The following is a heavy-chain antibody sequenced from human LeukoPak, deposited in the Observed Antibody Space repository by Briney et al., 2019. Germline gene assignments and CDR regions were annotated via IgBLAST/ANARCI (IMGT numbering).Heavy chain of an antibody. D-gene: IGHD3-22*01. Sequence: GGSLRLSYAASGFTFDDYAMHWVRQAPGKGLEWVSGISWNSGSIGYADSVKGRFTISRDNAKNSLYLQMNSLRAEDTALYYCAKDSSGYLDAFDIWGQGTMVTVSS. J-gene: IGHJ3*02. CDR1: GFTFDDYA. CDR2: ISWNSGSI. CDR3: AKDSSGYLDAFDI. V-gene: IGHV3-9*01.